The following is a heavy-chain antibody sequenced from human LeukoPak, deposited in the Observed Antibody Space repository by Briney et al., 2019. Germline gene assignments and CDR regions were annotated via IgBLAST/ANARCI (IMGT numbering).Heavy chain of an antibody. CDR1: GFSFSDYV. D-gene: IGHD1-26*01. CDR2: ISANGGGT. J-gene: IGHJ4*02. CDR3: ATFYSGNYNDFDY. Sequence: GGSLRLSCAASGFSFSDYVMTWVRQAPGKGLEWVSSISANGGGTYYADSVKGRFTISRDNAQNSLYLQMNSLRAEDTAVYYCATFYSGNYNDFDYWGQGTLVTVSS. V-gene: IGHV3-23*01.